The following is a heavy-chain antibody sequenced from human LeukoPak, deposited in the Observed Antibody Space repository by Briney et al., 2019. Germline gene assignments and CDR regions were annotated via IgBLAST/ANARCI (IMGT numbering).Heavy chain of an antibody. CDR2: FDPEDGET. D-gene: IGHD6-6*01. CDR3: ATWHSSSSPAREGFSGGI. V-gene: IGHV1-24*01. J-gene: IGHJ3*02. CDR1: GYTLTELS. Sequence: ASVKVSCKVSGYTLTELSMHWVRQAPGKGLEWMGGFDPEDGETVYAQKFQGRVTMTEDTSTDTAYMELSSLRSEDTAVYYCATWHSSSSPAREGFSGGIWGQGTMVTVSS.